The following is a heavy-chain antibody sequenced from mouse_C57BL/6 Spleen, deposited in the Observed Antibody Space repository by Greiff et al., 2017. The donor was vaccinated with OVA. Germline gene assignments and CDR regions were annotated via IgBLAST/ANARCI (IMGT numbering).Heavy chain of an antibody. CDR2: INYDGSST. D-gene: IGHD1-1*01. J-gene: IGHJ1*03. Sequence: EVQLVESEGGLVQPGSSMKLSCTASGFTFSDYYMAWVRQVPEKGLEWVANINYDGSSTYYLDSLKSRFIISRDNAKNILYLQMSSLKSEDTATYYCARAHGSSSRYFDVWGTGTTVTVSS. CDR1: GFTFSDYY. CDR3: ARAHGSSSRYFDV. V-gene: IGHV5-16*01.